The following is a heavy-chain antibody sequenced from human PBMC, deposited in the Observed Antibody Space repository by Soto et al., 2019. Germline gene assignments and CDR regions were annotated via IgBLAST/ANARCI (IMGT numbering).Heavy chain of an antibody. V-gene: IGHV3-53*01. J-gene: IGHJ4*02. CDR2: IYSGGYT. CDR1: GFTVSNNY. D-gene: IGHD3-10*01. CDR3: WTPPGGGGY. Sequence: EVQLVESGGGLIQPGGSLRLSCAVSGFTVSNNYMSWVRQAPGKGLEGVSVIYSGGYTAYGDSVKGRFTISRDNSKNTPFLKKNTREARATAVFFWWTPPGGGGYWGQGTLVTVSS.